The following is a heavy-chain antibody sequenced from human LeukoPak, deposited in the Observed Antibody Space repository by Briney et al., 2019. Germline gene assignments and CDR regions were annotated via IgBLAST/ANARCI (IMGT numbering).Heavy chain of an antibody. CDR2: IYDSGST. CDR3: AREDRYYYGMDV. Sequence: PSETLSLTCTVSGGSIRSSYYYWGWIRQPPGKGLEWIGSIYDSGSTYYNPSLKSRVTISVDTSKNQFSLKLSSVTAADTAVYYCAREDRYYYGMDVWGQGTTVTVSS. V-gene: IGHV4-39*07. CDR1: GGSIRSSYYY. J-gene: IGHJ6*02.